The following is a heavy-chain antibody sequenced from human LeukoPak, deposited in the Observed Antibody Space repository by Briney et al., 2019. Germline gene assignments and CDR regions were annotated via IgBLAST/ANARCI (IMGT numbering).Heavy chain of an antibody. CDR3: AGTPKREDSGYDYLSY. D-gene: IGHD5-12*01. CDR2: ISGSGGST. J-gene: IGHJ4*02. Sequence: GGSLRLSCAASGFTFSSYAMSWVRQAPGKGLEWVSAISGSGGSTYYADSVKGRFTISRDNSKNTLYLQMNSLRAEDTAVYYCAGTPKREDSGYDYLSYWGQGTLVTVSS. CDR1: GFTFSSYA. V-gene: IGHV3-23*01.